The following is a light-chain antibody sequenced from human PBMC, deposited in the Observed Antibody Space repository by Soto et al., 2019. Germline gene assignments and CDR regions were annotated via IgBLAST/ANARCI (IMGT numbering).Light chain of an antibody. Sequence: IAQSPSPLSVSPGDRASLACRASQSACISLGWYTKKPGQAPRLLIIDAACSATGRPDRSSSGGAGTNEFPTISSRLQADDSANYYWQYYNRSPWTFGQGTKVDIK. V-gene: IGKV3D-15*01. CDR3: QYYNRSPWT. CDR2: DAA. CDR1: QSACIS. J-gene: IGKJ1*01.